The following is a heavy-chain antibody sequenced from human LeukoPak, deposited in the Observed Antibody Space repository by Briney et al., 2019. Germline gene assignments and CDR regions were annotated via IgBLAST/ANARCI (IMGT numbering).Heavy chain of an antibody. CDR3: AGYTVVRGLTLSAFDI. J-gene: IGHJ3*02. V-gene: IGHV1-2*02. CDR1: GDTLTGYY. CDR2: FDPNTGDT. Sequence: ASVKVSCKASGDTLTGYYIHWVRQAPRQGLEWMGCFDPNTGDTHYAQKFQGRVTMTRDPSIDTDFLELRSLISDDTALYYCAGYTVVRGLTLSAFDIWGQGTMVTVSS. D-gene: IGHD3-10*01.